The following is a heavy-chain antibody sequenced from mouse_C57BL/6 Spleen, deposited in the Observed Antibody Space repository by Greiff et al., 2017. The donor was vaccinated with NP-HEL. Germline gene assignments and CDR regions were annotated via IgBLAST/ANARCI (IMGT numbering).Heavy chain of an antibody. V-gene: IGHV5-17*01. D-gene: IGHD2-1*01. Sequence: DVKLVESGGGLVKPGGSLKLSCAASGFTFSDYGMHWVRQAPEKGLEWVAYISSGSSTIYYADTVKGRFTISRDNAKNTLFLQRTSLRSEDTAMYYCARLNYGNYDYAMDYWGQGTSVTVSS. CDR3: ARLNYGNYDYAMDY. CDR2: ISSGSSTI. CDR1: GFTFSDYG. J-gene: IGHJ4*01.